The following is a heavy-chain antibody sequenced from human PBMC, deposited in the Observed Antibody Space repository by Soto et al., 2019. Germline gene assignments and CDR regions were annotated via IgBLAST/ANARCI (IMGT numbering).Heavy chain of an antibody. J-gene: IGHJ5*02. CDR3: ARDHYYGSGSYCFDP. D-gene: IGHD3-10*01. Sequence: GGSLRLSCAASGFTVSSNYMSWVRQAPGKGLEWVSVIYSGGSTYYADSVKGRFTISRDNSKNTLYLQMNSLRAEDTAVYYCARDHYYGSGSYCFDPWGQGTLVTVSS. V-gene: IGHV3-66*01. CDR2: IYSGGST. CDR1: GFTVSSNY.